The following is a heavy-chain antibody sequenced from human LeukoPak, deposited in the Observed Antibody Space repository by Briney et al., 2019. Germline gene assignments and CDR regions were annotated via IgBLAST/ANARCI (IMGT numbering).Heavy chain of an antibody. CDR2: IYYSGST. Sequence: PSETLSLTCTVSGDSINTYYWSWIRHSPGKGLEWIVYIYYSGSTNYNPSLQSRVTFSVDTSKNQFSLRVSFVTAADTAVYYCARTYYYGAGRYLMDVWSKGTTVTVSS. J-gene: IGHJ6*03. CDR3: ARTYYYGAGRYLMDV. CDR1: GDSINTYY. V-gene: IGHV4-59*08. D-gene: IGHD3-10*01.